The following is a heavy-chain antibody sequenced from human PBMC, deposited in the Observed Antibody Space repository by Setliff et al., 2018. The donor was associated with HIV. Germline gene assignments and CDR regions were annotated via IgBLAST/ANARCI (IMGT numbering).Heavy chain of an antibody. CDR2: LHPNSSDT. CDR1: GYTFTDYY. CDR3: ARRVPPIPSGDLDY. D-gene: IGHD4-17*01. J-gene: IGHJ4*02. Sequence: ASVKVSCKASGYTFTDYYIHWVRQAPGQGLEWMGWLHPNSSDTNYAQNFQGRVTMTRDPFISTAYMDLSRLRSDDTAVYYCARRVPPIPSGDLDYWGQGTLVTVSS. V-gene: IGHV1-2*02.